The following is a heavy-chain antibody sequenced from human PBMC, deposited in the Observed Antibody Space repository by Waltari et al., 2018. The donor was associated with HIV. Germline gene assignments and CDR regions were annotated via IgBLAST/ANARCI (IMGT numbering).Heavy chain of an antibody. J-gene: IGHJ4*02. D-gene: IGHD1-7*01. CDR2: INRDGSST. CDR1: GFTFSSYW. Sequence: EVQLVESGGGLVQPGGSLRLSCAASGFTFSSYWTHWVRQAPGKGLVGVSRINRDGSSTSYADSVKGRFTISRDNAKNTLYLQMNSLRAEDTAVYYCARAGRDGKLPPDYWGQGTLVTVSS. V-gene: IGHV3-74*01. CDR3: ARAGRDGKLPPDY.